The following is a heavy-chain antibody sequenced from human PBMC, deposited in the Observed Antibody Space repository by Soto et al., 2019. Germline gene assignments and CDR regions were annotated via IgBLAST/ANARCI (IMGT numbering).Heavy chain of an antibody. D-gene: IGHD6-25*01. Sequence: EVQLLESGGGLVQPGGSLRLSCAASGFTFSNYAMSWVGQAPGKGLEWVSAIRGSGSSTDYADSVKGRFTISRDNARNTLYVQMNSLKADDTAVYYCARDGKDSGSGYASGVFDPWGQGTLVTVSS. CDR1: GFTFSNYA. V-gene: IGHV3-23*01. CDR2: IRGSGSST. J-gene: IGHJ5*02. CDR3: ARDGKDSGSGYASGVFDP.